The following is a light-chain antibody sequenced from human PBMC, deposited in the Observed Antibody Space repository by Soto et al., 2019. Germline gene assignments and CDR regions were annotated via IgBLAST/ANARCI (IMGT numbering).Light chain of an antibody. CDR3: RQYNNWRRT. J-gene: IGKJ1*01. CDR2: GSS. V-gene: IGKV3-15*01. Sequence: EIVLTQSPATLSVSPGERATLSCRASQSVSSNLAWYQQKPGQSPRLLIYGSSTRATGSPARFSGSGSGTEFTLTISSLLSEDVSVYYCRQYNNWRRTFGQGTKV. CDR1: QSVSSN.